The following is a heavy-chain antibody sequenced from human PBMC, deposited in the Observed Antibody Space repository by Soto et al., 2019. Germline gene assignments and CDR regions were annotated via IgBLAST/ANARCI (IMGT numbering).Heavy chain of an antibody. Sequence: EVQLVESGGGLVKPGGSLRLSCAASGFIFSSYSLNWVRQAPGKGLEWVSSISGSSSYIYYIDSVKGRFTISRDTAKNSLYLQMNSLRAEDTAVYHCARSFGYCSGGSCSHLDYWGQGTLVTVSS. CDR2: ISGSSSYI. D-gene: IGHD2-15*01. J-gene: IGHJ4*02. V-gene: IGHV3-21*01. CDR3: ARSFGYCSGGSCSHLDY. CDR1: GFIFSSYS.